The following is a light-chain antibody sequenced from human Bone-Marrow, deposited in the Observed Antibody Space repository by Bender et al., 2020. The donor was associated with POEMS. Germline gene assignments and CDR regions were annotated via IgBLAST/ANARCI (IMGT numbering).Light chain of an antibody. J-gene: IGLJ2*01. Sequence: QSALTQPASVSGSPGQSITIPCTGSSPDIGFYDYVSWYQQHPGQAPKLIIYSVYYRPSGVSDRFSASKSGNTASLTVSDLQAEDEADYYCSAYSASNDLLFGGGTKVTVL. CDR3: SAYSASNDLL. V-gene: IGLV2-14*03. CDR1: SPDIGFYDY. CDR2: SVY.